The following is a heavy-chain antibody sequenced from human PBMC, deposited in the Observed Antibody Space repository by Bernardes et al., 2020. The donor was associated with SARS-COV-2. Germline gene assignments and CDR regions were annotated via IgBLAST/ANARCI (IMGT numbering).Heavy chain of an antibody. D-gene: IGHD6-19*01. Sequence: ASLKVSCKTSGSTFSTYGITWVRQAPGQGLEWMAWISGIIRNSDSAQKFRGRVTLTTDTSTNTAYMELRSRTSDDTAVYYCAIWELRVAGKPYSRFDPWGQGTLVTVSS. J-gene: IGHJ5*02. CDR2: ISGIIRNS. V-gene: IGHV1-18*01. CDR1: GSTFSTYG. CDR3: AIWELRVAGKPYSRFDP.